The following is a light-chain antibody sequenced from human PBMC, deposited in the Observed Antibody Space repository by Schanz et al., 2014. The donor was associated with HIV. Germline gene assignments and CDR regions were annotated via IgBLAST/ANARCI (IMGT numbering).Light chain of an antibody. CDR2: AAS. V-gene: IGKV3-20*01. CDR3: QQYGSFFS. J-gene: IGKJ4*01. Sequence: EIVLTQSPGTQSSSPGERATLSCRASQTVSSSSLAWYQQKPGQSPRLLIYAASTRATGIPDRFSGSGSGTDFSLTISRLEPEDFAVYYCQQYGSFFSFGGGTKVEIK. CDR1: QTVSSSS.